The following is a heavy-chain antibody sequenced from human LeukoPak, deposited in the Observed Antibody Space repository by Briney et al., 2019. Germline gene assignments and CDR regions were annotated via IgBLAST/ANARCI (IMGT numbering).Heavy chain of an antibody. Sequence: SETLSLTCTVSGGSISSYYWSWIRQPPGKGLEWIGYIYYSGSTNYNPSLKSRVTISVDTSKNQFSLKLSSVTAADTAVYYCARGPRCSGGSCYSGIEYWGQGTLVTVSS. J-gene: IGHJ4*02. CDR1: GGSISSYY. CDR2: IYYSGST. CDR3: ARGPRCSGGSCYSGIEY. D-gene: IGHD2-15*01. V-gene: IGHV4-59*08.